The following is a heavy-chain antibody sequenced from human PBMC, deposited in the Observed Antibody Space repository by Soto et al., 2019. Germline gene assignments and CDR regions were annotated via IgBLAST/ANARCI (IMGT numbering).Heavy chain of an antibody. CDR2: IYHSGST. D-gene: IGHD1-7*01. J-gene: IGHJ5*02. Sequence: QLQLQESGSGLVKPSQTLSLTCAVSGGSISIGGYSWSWIRQPPGKGLEWIGYIYHSGSTYYNPSLKSRVTISVDRSKNQFSLKLSSVTAADTAVYYCARTESGTFDPWGQGTLVTVSS. CDR3: ARTESGTFDP. CDR1: GGSISIGGYS. V-gene: IGHV4-30-2*01.